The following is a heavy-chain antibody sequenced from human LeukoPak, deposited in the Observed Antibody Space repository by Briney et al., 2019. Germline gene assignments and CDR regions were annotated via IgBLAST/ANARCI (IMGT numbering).Heavy chain of an antibody. D-gene: IGHD3-22*01. Sequence: GESLKISCKGSGYSFITYWISWVRQMPGKGLEWMGRIDPSDSYSNYSPSFQGHVTISVDKSISTAYLQLSSLKAPDTAMYYCATLFYYDSSGYYSKFDYWGQGTLVTVSS. CDR3: ATLFYYDSSGYYSKFDY. V-gene: IGHV5-10-1*01. J-gene: IGHJ4*02. CDR2: IDPSDSYS. CDR1: GYSFITYW.